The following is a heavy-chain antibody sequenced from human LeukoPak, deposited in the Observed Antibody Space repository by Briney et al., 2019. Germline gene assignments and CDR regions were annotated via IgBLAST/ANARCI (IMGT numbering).Heavy chain of an antibody. D-gene: IGHD3-10*01. CDR1: GVSRSTSGGG. Sequence: SGPTLVNPTQTLTLTCTFSGVSRSTSGGGVGWIRHPPGKALDWLALIYKDDDKDYSPSLKNRLNINNDTPKNQVVLTVTNMDPVDTATYYCVHKGRGSGKFDYWGQGTLVTVSS. CDR3: VHKGRGSGKFDY. CDR2: IYKDDDK. V-gene: IGHV2-5*02. J-gene: IGHJ4*02.